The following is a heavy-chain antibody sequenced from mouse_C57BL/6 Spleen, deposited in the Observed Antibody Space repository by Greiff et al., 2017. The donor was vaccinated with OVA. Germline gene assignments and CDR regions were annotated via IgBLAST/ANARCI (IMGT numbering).Heavy chain of an antibody. J-gene: IGHJ2*01. Sequence: QVQLQQSGAELVRPGASVTLSCKASGYTFTDYEMHWVKQTPVHGLEWIGAIDPETGGTAYNQKFKGKAILTADKSSSTAYMELRSLTSEDSAVYYCTREGAYYYGSSPDYWGQGTTLTVSS. CDR1: GYTFTDYE. CDR2: IDPETGGT. D-gene: IGHD1-1*01. V-gene: IGHV1-15*01. CDR3: TREGAYYYGSSPDY.